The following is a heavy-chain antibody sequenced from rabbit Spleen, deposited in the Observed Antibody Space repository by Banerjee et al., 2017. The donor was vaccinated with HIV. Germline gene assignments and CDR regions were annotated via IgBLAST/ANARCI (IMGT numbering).Heavy chain of an antibody. CDR3: ARDTGTSFSSYGMDL. J-gene: IGHJ6*01. CDR2: INAATGKP. V-gene: IGHV1S45*01. D-gene: IGHD7-1*01. CDR1: GFSFGDRDV. Sequence: EQLEESGGGLVQPTGSLTLTCKASGFSFGDRDVMCWVRQAPGKGLEWIACINAATGKPVYATWAKGRFTISKTSSTTVTLQMTSLTVADTATYFCARDTGTSFSSYGMDLWGPGTLVTVS.